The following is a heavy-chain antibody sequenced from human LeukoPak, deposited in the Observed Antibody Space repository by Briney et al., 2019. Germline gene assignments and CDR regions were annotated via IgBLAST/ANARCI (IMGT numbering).Heavy chain of an antibody. V-gene: IGHV4-39*01. J-gene: IGHJ4*02. CDR3: ARHLNGYFDY. CDR1: GGSISSSSYY. CDR2: IYYSGST. Sequence: PSETLSLTCTVSGGSISSSSYYWGWIRQPPGKGLEWIGSIYYSGSTYYNPSLKSRVTISVDTSKNQFSLELSSATAADTAVYYCARHLNGYFDYWGQGTLVTVSS.